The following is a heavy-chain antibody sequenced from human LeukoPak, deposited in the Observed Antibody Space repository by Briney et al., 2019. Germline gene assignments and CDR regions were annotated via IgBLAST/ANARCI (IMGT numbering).Heavy chain of an antibody. Sequence: GGSLRLSCAASGVTFNNYAMSWVRQAPGKRLEWVCSIRGSGHSTIYADSVRGRCTISRDNSKYAMFLQMNRLRVEDTGVTECTKGRGENCEDGCYSRVLDFWGQGPLVSVSS. J-gene: IGHJ4*02. CDR2: IRGSGHST. V-gene: IGHV3-23*01. CDR3: TKGRGENCEDGCYSRVLDF. CDR1: GVTFNNYA. D-gene: IGHD2-21*01.